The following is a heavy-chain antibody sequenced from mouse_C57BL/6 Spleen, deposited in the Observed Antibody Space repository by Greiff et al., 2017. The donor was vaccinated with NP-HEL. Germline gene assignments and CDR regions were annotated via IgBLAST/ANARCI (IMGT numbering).Heavy chain of an antibody. Sequence: QVQLQQSGAELVKPGASVKLSCKASGYTFTSYWMHWVKQRPGQGLEWIGMIHPNSGSTNYNEKFKSKATLTVDKSSSTAYMQLSSLTSEDSSVFYCAKYYPSYYGSSYHAMDNRGQGKSDTVSS. CDR2: IHPNSGST. J-gene: IGHJ4*01. V-gene: IGHV1-64*01. D-gene: IGHD1-1*01. CDR1: GYTFTSYW. CDR3: AKYYPSYYGSSYHAMDN.